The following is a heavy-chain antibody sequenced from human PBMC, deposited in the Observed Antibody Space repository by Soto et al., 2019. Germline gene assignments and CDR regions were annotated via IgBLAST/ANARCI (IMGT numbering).Heavy chain of an antibody. CDR2: LYYRGAT. J-gene: IGHJ4*01. Sequence: SKTLSLTCSVAGGSIKNTNYHWGWIRQPPGKGLEWIGTLYYRGATDYNPSLKTRVTISVDTSKNLLSLNMSSVTAADTAVYYCFGVMAATLDYWGQGTLVTVSS. D-gene: IGHD2-21*02. CDR1: GGSIKNTNYH. CDR3: FGVMAATLDY. V-gene: IGHV4-39*01.